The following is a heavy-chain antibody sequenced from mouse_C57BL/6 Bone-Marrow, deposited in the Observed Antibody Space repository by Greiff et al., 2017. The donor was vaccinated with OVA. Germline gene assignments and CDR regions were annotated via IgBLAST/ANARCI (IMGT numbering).Heavy chain of an antibody. CDR1: GYTFTDYN. D-gene: IGHD2-4*01. CDR3: AREGYDYGRFAY. CDR2: INPNTGGT. Sequence: EVQLQQSGPELVKPGASVKMSCKASGYTFTDYNMHWVKQSHGKSLEWIGYINPNTGGTSYNQKFKGKATLTVNKSSSTAYMELRSLTSEDSAVYYCAREGYDYGRFAYWGQGTLVTVSA. V-gene: IGHV1-22*01. J-gene: IGHJ3*01.